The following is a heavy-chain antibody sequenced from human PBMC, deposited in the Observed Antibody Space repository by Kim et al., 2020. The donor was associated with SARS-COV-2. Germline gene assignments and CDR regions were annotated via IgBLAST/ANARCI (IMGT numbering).Heavy chain of an antibody. J-gene: IGHJ4*02. V-gene: IGHV1-2*02. CDR1: GYTFTDYY. CDR3: ARSEHFWSGHYLDY. D-gene: IGHD3-3*01. Sequence: ASVKVSCKASGYTFTDYYIHWVRQAPGQGLEWMGCINPYSGDTNYAQKFQGRVTMTRDTSISTPYVELSSLRSDDTAVYYCARSEHFWSGHYLDYWGQGT. CDR2: INPYSGDT.